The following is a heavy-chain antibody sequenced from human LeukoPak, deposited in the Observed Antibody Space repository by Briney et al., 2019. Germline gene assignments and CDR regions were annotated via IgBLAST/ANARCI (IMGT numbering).Heavy chain of an antibody. CDR3: ARVFEIRGYSGYDDFDY. CDR2: INPNSGGT. Sequence: GASVKVSCKASGYTFTGYYMHWVRQAPGQGLEWMGWINPNSGGTNYAQKFQGRVTMTRDTSISTAYMELSRLRSDDTAVYYCARVFEIRGYSGYDDFDYWGQGTLVTVFS. CDR1: GYTFTGYY. D-gene: IGHD5-12*01. J-gene: IGHJ4*02. V-gene: IGHV1-2*02.